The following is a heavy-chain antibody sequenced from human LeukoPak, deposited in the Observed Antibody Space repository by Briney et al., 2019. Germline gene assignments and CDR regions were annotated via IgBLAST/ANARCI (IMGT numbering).Heavy chain of an antibody. Sequence: SQTLSLTCTVSGGSISSGGYYWSWIRQHPGKGLEWIGRIYTSGSTNYNPSLKSRVTMSVDTSKNQFSLKLSSVTAADTAVYYCARDRPIYYDFWSGYYTGTGKNDAFDIWGQGTMVTVSS. V-gene: IGHV4-61*02. CDR2: IYTSGST. CDR3: ARDRPIYYDFWSGYYTGTGKNDAFDI. J-gene: IGHJ3*02. D-gene: IGHD3-3*01. CDR1: GGSISSGGYY.